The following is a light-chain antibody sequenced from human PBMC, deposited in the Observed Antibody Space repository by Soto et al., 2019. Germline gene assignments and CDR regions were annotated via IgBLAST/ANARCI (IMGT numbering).Light chain of an antibody. CDR1: QSVSSY. CDR2: DAS. J-gene: IGKJ3*01. CDR3: QQRSNWFT. V-gene: IGKV3-11*01. Sequence: EIVLTQSPATLSLSPGERATLSCRASQSVSSYLAWYQQKPGQAPRLLLYDASNRATGIPARFSGSGSGTDFTLTISSLEPEDFAVYYCQQRSNWFTFGPGTNVDIK.